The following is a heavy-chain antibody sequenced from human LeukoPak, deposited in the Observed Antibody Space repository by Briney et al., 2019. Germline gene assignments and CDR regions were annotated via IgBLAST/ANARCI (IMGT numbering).Heavy chain of an antibody. CDR2: IKQDGSEK. CDR3: ARVASKDYYDSSGYYYY. D-gene: IGHD3-22*01. Sequence: PGESLRLSCAASGFTVRSNYMSWVRQAPGKGLEWVANIKQDGSEKYYVDSVKGRFTISRDNAKNSLYLQMNSLRAEDTAVYYCARVASKDYYDSSGYYYYWGQGTLVTVSS. CDR1: GFTVRSNY. J-gene: IGHJ4*02. V-gene: IGHV3-7*01.